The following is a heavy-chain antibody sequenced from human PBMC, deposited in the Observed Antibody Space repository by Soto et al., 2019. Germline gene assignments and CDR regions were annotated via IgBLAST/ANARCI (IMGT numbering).Heavy chain of an antibody. V-gene: IGHV4-34*01. Sequence: QVQLQQWGAGLLKPSETLSLTCAVYGGSFSGYYWSWIRQPPGKGLEWIGEINHSGSTNYNPSLKSRATISVDTSKNQFSLKLSSVTAADTAVYYCARLWRHDYWGQGTLVTVSS. J-gene: IGHJ4*02. CDR2: INHSGST. CDR3: ARLWRHDY. CDR1: GGSFSGYY. D-gene: IGHD3-16*01.